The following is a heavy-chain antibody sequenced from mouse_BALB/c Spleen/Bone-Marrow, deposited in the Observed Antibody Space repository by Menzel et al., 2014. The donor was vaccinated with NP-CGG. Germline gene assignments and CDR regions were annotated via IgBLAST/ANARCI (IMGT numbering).Heavy chain of an antibody. CDR3: ARYGNYDAMDY. CDR2: INPSNGRT. V-gene: IGHV1S81*02. CDR1: GYTFTSHW. Sequence: QVQLQQPGAELVKPGASVKLPCKASGYTFTSHWMHWVKQRPGQGLEWIGEINPSNGRTNYNETFKSKATLTVDKSSTTAYMQLSSLTSDDSAVYYCARYGNYDAMDYWGQGTSVTVSS. J-gene: IGHJ4*01. D-gene: IGHD2-1*01.